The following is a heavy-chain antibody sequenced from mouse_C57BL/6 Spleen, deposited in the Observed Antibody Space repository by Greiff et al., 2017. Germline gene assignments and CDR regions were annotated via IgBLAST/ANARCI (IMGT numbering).Heavy chain of an antibody. CDR2: ILPGSGST. D-gene: IGHD2-3*01. CDR3: AREMGDGYSSSYWYFDV. J-gene: IGHJ1*03. V-gene: IGHV1-9*01. Sequence: QVQLQQSGAELMKPGASVKLSCKATGYTFTGYWIEWVKQRPGHGLEWIGEILPGSGSTNYNEKFKGKATFTADTSSNTAYMQLSSLTTEDSAIYYCAREMGDGYSSSYWYFDVWGTGTTGTVSS. CDR1: GYTFTGYW.